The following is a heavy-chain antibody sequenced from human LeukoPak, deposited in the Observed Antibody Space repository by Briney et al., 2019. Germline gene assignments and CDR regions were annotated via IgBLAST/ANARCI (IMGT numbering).Heavy chain of an antibody. Sequence: ASVKVSCKASGYTFTGYYMHWVRQAPGQGLEWMGWINPNSGGTNYAQKFQGRVTMTRDTSISTAYMELSRLRSDDTAVYYCARGRLYGSVVGEFDPWGQGTLVTVSS. CDR2: INPNSGGT. CDR3: ARGRLYGSVVGEFDP. V-gene: IGHV1-2*02. CDR1: GYTFTGYY. J-gene: IGHJ5*02. D-gene: IGHD1-26*01.